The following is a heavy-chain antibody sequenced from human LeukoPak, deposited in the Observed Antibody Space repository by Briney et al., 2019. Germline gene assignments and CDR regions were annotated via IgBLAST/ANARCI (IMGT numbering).Heavy chain of an antibody. V-gene: IGHV1-18*01. D-gene: IGHD6-13*01. J-gene: IGHJ6*03. CDR3: ARESIAAAGTGSPAGPNYYYYYMDV. CDR1: GYTFTSYG. Sequence: ASVKVSCTASGYTFTSYGISWVRQAPGQGLEWMGWISAYNGNTNYAQKLQGRVTMTTDTSTSTAYMELRSLRSDDTAVYYCARESIAAAGTGSPAGPNYYYYYMDVWGKGTTVTISS. CDR2: ISAYNGNT.